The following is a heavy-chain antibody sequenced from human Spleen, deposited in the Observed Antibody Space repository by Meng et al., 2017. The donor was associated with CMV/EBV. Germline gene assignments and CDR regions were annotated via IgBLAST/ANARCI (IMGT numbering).Heavy chain of an antibody. CDR3: ARGSRIFEVLWFGSSLYFDY. CDR2: INHSGST. J-gene: IGHJ4*02. V-gene: IGHV4-34*01. Sequence: FSGYYWSWIRQPPGKGLEWIGEINHSGSTNYNPSLKSRVTISVDTSKNQFSLKLSSVTAADTAVYYCARGSRIFEVLWFGSSLYFDYWGQGTLVTVSS. CDR1: FSGYY. D-gene: IGHD3-10*01.